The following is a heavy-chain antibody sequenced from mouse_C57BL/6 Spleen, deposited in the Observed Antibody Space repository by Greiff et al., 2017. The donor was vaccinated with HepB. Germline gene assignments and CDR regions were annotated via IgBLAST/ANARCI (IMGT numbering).Heavy chain of an antibody. J-gene: IGHJ1*03. V-gene: IGHV1-39*01. CDR3: ARGGELGRWYFDV. CDR1: GYSFTDYN. CDR2: INPNYGTT. Sequence: VQLKESGPELVKPGASVKISCKASGYSFTDYNMNWVKQSNGKSLEWIGVINPNYGTTSYNQKFKGKATLTVEQSSSTAYMQLNSLTSEDSAVYYCARGGELGRWYFDVWGTGTTVTVSS. D-gene: IGHD4-1*01.